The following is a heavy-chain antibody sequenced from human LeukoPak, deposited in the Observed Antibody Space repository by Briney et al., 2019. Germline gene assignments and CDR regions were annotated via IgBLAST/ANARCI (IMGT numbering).Heavy chain of an antibody. V-gene: IGHV3-30*02. CDR2: IRYDGTNK. J-gene: IGHJ4*02. CDR3: AKDNYYGDYEVTSIFGVD. D-gene: IGHD4-17*01. Sequence: PGGSLRLSCAASGFTFSSHGMHWVRQAPGKGLEGVAFIRYDGTNKYYADSMKGRFTISRDNSKNTLYLQMNSLRAEDMAVYYCAKDNYYGDYEVTSIFGVDWGQGTLVTVSS. CDR1: GFTFSSHG.